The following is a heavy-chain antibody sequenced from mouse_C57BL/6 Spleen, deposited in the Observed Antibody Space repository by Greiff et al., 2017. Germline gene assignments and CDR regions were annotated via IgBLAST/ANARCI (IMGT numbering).Heavy chain of an antibody. Sequence: QVQLKQSGPELVKPGASVKISCKASGYAFSSSWMNWVKQRPGKGLEWIGRIYPGDGDTNYNGKFKGKATLTADKSSSTAYKQLSSLTSEDSAVYFCARKRGDGYSDYWGQGTTLTVSP. J-gene: IGHJ2*01. D-gene: IGHD2-3*01. CDR1: GYAFSSSW. CDR2: IYPGDGDT. V-gene: IGHV1-82*01. CDR3: ARKRGDGYSDY.